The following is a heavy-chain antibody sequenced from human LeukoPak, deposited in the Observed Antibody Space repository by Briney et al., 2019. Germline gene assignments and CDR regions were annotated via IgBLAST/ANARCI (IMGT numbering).Heavy chain of an antibody. J-gene: IGHJ3*02. V-gene: IGHV4-4*09. Sequence: SETLSLICTVSDGSISRYYWSWIRQPPGKGLEWIGFVYTSGSTNYNPSLKSRVTISLDKSKNQFSLKLTSVTAADTAVYYCARGAETAADAFDIWGQGTMVAVSS. D-gene: IGHD5-18*01. CDR3: ARGAETAADAFDI. CDR1: DGSISRYY. CDR2: VYTSGST.